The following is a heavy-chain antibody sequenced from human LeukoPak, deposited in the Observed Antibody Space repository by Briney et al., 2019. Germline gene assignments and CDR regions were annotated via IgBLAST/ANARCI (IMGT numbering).Heavy chain of an antibody. V-gene: IGHV3-74*01. CDR2: INSDGSST. Sequence: LTCTVSGYSITSGYYWGWIRQPPGKGLVWVSRINSDGSSTSYADSVKGRFTISRDNAKNTLYLQMNSLRAEDTAVYYCARGWFGELYLDYWGQGTLVTVSS. J-gene: IGHJ4*02. CDR1: GYSITSGYY. D-gene: IGHD3-10*01. CDR3: ARGWFGELYLDY.